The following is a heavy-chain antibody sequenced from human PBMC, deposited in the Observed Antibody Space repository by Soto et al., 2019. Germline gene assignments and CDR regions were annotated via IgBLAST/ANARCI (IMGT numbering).Heavy chain of an antibody. CDR3: ARGSDTTVIEIYYYYYGMDV. Sequence: ASVKVSCKASGDTFTGYYMHWVRQAPGQGLEWMGWINPNSGGTNYAQKFQGWVTMTRDTSISTAYMELSRLRSDDTAVYYCARGSDTTVIEIYYYYYGMDVWGQGTTVTVSS. J-gene: IGHJ6*02. V-gene: IGHV1-2*04. CDR2: INPNSGGT. CDR1: GDTFTGYY. D-gene: IGHD4-17*01.